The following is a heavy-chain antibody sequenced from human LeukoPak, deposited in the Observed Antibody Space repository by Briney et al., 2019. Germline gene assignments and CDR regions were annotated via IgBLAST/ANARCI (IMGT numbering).Heavy chain of an antibody. CDR2: ISGSGVST. D-gene: IGHD6-13*01. V-gene: IGHV3-23*01. J-gene: IGHJ4*02. Sequence: GGSLRLSCAASGFTVSSNYMSWVRQAPGKGLEWVSAISGSGVSTYYADSVKGRFTISRDNSKNTLYLQMNSLRAEDTAVYYCAKVPSSTWGFDYWGQGTLVTVSS. CDR3: AKVPSSTWGFDY. CDR1: GFTVSSNY.